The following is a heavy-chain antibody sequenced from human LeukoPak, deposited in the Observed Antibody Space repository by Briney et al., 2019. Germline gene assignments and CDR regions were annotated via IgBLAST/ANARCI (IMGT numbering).Heavy chain of an antibody. D-gene: IGHD3-9*01. J-gene: IGHJ4*02. V-gene: IGHV3-21*01. CDR2: ISSSSSYI. CDR3: ARAGLYYDILTGIYPFDY. Sequence: GGSLRLSCAASGFTFSSYSMNWVRQAPGKGLEWVSSISSSSSYIYYADSVKGRFTISRDNAKNSLYLQMNSLRAEDTAVYYCARAGLYYDILTGIYPFDYWGQGTLVTVSS. CDR1: GFTFSSYS.